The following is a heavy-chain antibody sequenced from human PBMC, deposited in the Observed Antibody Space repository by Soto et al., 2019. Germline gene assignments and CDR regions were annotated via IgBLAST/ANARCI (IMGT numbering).Heavy chain of an antibody. CDR2: IRNSGGFT. CDR1: GFTFNNYA. CDR3: AKDYFENKGPYFFGY. D-gene: IGHD1-26*01. Sequence: GGSLRLSCAASGFTFNNYAMNWARRAPGKGLEWVSAIRNSGGFTYYAGSVKGRFTISRDNSKNTLYLHMNSLRAEDTALYYCAKDYFENKGPYFFGYWGQGTLVTVSS. V-gene: IGHV3-23*01. J-gene: IGHJ4*02.